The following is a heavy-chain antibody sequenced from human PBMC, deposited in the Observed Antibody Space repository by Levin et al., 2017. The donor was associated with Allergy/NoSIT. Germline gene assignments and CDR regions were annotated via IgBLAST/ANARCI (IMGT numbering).Heavy chain of an antibody. CDR3: AREATLPYSSSSANWFDP. V-gene: IGHV4-4*07. J-gene: IGHJ5*02. Sequence: LRLSCTVSGGSISSYYWSWIRQPAGKGLEWIGRIYTSGSTNYNPSLKSRVTMSVDTSKNQFSLKLSSVTAADTAVYYCAREATLPYSSSSANWFDPWGQGTLVTVSS. CDR2: IYTSGST. D-gene: IGHD6-6*01. CDR1: GGSISSYY.